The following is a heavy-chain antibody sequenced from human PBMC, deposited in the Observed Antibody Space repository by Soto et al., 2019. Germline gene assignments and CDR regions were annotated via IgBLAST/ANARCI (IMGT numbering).Heavy chain of an antibody. CDR3: AKDNCISTSCYRLYNWFDP. Sequence: PGGSLRLSCAASGFTFSSYGMHWVRQAPGMGLEWVAVISYGGSNKYYADSVKGRFTISRDNSKNTLYLQMNNLRAEDTAVYYCAKDNCISTSCYRLYNWFDPWGQGTLVTVSS. D-gene: IGHD2-2*01. CDR1: GFTFSSYG. V-gene: IGHV3-30*18. J-gene: IGHJ5*02. CDR2: ISYGGSNK.